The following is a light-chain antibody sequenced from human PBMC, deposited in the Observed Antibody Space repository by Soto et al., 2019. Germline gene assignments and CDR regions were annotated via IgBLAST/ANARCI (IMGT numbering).Light chain of an antibody. CDR1: QSVSYY. J-gene: IGKJ1*01. Sequence: EIVLTQSPGTLSLSPGESATLSCRASQSVSYYLAWYQQTPGQAPRLLIYSASRRPTDIPVRFSGSGSGAEFTLTISSLQSEDFAIYYCQQYNNLPPTFGQGTKVDIK. CDR2: SAS. CDR3: QQYNNLPPT. V-gene: IGKV3-15*01.